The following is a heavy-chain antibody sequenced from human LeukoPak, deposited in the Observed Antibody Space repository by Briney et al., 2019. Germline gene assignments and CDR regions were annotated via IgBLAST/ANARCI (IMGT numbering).Heavy chain of an antibody. CDR3: TTARDTMVRGVHYYYYGMDV. J-gene: IGHJ6*02. CDR2: IKSKTDGGTT. V-gene: IGHV3-15*01. Sequence: GGSLRLSCAASGFTFSNAWMSWVRRAPGKGQEWVGRIKSKTDGGTTDYAAPVKGRFTISRDDSKNTLYLQMNSLKTEDTAVYYCTTARDTMVRGVHYYYYGMDVWGQGTTVTVSS. CDR1: GFTFSNAW. D-gene: IGHD3-10*01.